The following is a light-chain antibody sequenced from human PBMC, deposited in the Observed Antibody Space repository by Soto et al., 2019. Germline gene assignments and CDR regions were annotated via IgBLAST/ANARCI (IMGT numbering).Light chain of an antibody. V-gene: IGKV3-20*01. CDR1: QSVSSSY. CDR3: QQYGSSPPT. Sequence: EIVLTQSPATLSLSPGERAALSCRASQSVSSSYLAWYQQKPGQAPRLLIYGASSRATGIPDRFSGSGSGTDFTLTISRLEPEDVAVYYCQQYGSSPPTFGQGTKVDIK. CDR2: GAS. J-gene: IGKJ1*01.